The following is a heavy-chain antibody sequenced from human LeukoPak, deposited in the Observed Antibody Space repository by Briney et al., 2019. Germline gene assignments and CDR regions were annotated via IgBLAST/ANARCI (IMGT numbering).Heavy chain of an antibody. CDR1: GHTFTTYA. V-gene: IGHV7-4-1*02. D-gene: IGHD6-19*01. Sequence: GASVKVSCKASGHTFTTYAMNWVRQAPGQGLEWMGWINTNTGNPTYAQGFTGRFVFSLDTSVSTAYLQISSLKAEDTAVYYCARIPGSGWYQIFDYWGQGTLVTVSS. J-gene: IGHJ4*02. CDR3: ARIPGSGWYQIFDY. CDR2: INTNTGNP.